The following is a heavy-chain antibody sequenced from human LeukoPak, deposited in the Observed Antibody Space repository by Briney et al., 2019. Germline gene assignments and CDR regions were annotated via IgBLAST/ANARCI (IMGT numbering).Heavy chain of an antibody. D-gene: IGHD2-21*02. CDR2: ISSSSSYI. Sequence: GGSLRLSCAASGFTFSSYSMNWVRQAPGKGLEWVSSISSSSSYIYYADSVKGRFTISRDNAKNTLYLQMDSLRAEDTAIYYCAKDRLYCGGDCYNPFPFNFDYWGQGTLVTVSS. CDR1: GFTFSSYS. CDR3: AKDRLYCGGDCYNPFPFNFDY. V-gene: IGHV3-21*04. J-gene: IGHJ4*02.